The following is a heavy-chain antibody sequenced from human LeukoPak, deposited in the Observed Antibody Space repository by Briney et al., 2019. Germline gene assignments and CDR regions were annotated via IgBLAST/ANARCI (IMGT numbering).Heavy chain of an antibody. CDR3: AKDLGGGSGCYDL. D-gene: IGHD6-19*01. CDR2: ISYDGSNK. Sequence: GRSLRLSCAASGFTFSSYGMHWVRQAPGKGLEWVAIISYDGSNKYYADSVQGRFTISRDNTKNTLYLQMNSLRAEDTAVYCCAKDLGGGSGCYDLWGRGTLVTVSS. V-gene: IGHV3-30*18. CDR1: GFTFSSYG. J-gene: IGHJ2*01.